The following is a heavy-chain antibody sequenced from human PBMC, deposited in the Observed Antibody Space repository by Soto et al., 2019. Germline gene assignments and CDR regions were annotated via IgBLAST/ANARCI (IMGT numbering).Heavy chain of an antibody. CDR2: IYSGGST. CDR3: AWDEHNYWGDYYDY. D-gene: IGHD4-4*01. V-gene: IGHV3-66*01. Sequence: GGSLRLSCAASGFTVSSNYMSWVRQAPGKGLEWVSVIYSGGSTYYADSVKGRFTISRDNSKNTLYLQMNSLRAEDTAVYYCAWDEHNYWGDYYDYWGQGTLVTVSS. CDR1: GFTVSSNY. J-gene: IGHJ4*02.